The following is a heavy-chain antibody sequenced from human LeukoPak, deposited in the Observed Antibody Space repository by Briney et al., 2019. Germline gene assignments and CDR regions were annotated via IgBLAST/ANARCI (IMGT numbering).Heavy chain of an antibody. CDR3: ANLVGTTPY. V-gene: IGHV3-48*03. CDR2: ISSSGSTT. D-gene: IGHD1-26*01. Sequence: GGSLRLSCAASGFTFSSREVDWVRQAPGKGLEWVSYISSSGSTTHYSDSVKGRFTISRDNAKNSLYLQMNSLRVEDTAVYYCANLVGTTPYWGRGTLVTVSS. CDR1: GFTFSSRE. J-gene: IGHJ4*02.